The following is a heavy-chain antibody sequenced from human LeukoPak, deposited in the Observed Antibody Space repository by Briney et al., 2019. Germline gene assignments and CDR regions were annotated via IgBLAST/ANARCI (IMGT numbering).Heavy chain of an antibody. CDR1: GFTFSSYA. V-gene: IGHV3-23*01. CDR3: AKDARIAVAGIGDY. Sequence: GGSLRLSCAASGFTFSSYAMIWVRQAPGKGLEWVSAISGSGGSTNYADSVKGRFTISRDNSKNTLYLQMNSLRAEDTAVYYCAKDARIAVAGIGDYWGQGTLVTVSS. D-gene: IGHD6-19*01. J-gene: IGHJ4*02. CDR2: ISGSGGST.